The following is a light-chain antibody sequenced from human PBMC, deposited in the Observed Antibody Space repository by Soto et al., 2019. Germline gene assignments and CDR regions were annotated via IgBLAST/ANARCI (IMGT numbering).Light chain of an antibody. CDR1: QSVRSSY. CDR3: QQYGTSPRSIT. CDR2: ATS. Sequence: EIVMTQSPATLSVSPGEGATLSCGASQSVRSSYLAWYQQKPGLAPRLLIYATSSRATGIPDRFSGGGSGTDFTLTISRLEPEDFAVYYCQQYGTSPRSITFGQGTRLEIK. V-gene: IGKV3D-20*01. J-gene: IGKJ5*01.